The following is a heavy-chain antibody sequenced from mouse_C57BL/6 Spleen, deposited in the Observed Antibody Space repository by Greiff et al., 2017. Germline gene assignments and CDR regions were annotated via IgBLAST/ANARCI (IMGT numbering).Heavy chain of an antibody. D-gene: IGHD2-1*01. CDR3: ARGGADGNYGYYAMDY. V-gene: IGHV5-17*01. CDR1: GFTFSDYG. Sequence: EVHLVESGGGLVKPGGSLKLSCAASGFTFSDYGMHWVRQAPEQGLEWVAYISSGSSTIYYADTVKGRYTISRDNAENTLFLQMTSLRSEDTAMYYGARGGADGNYGYYAMDYWGQGTSVTVSS. J-gene: IGHJ4*01. CDR2: ISSGSSTI.